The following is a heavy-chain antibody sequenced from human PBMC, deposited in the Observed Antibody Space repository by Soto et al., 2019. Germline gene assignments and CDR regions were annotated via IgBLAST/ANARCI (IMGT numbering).Heavy chain of an antibody. CDR1: GFSLSNPRMS. V-gene: IGHV2-26*01. CDR3: ARVLYYGMDV. Sequence: QVTLKESGPVLVKPTETLTLTCTFSGFSLSNPRMSVSWIRQPPGKALEWLAHISSSDEKSYSTSLRSRLTISKDTSKSQVVLTLTNMDPVDTATFYSARVLYYGMDVWGQGTTVTVSS. CDR2: ISSSDEK. J-gene: IGHJ6*02.